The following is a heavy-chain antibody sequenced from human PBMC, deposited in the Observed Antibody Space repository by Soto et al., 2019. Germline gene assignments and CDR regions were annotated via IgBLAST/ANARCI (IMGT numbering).Heavy chain of an antibody. CDR3: ARGWLQFPGTFAY. D-gene: IGHD5-12*01. J-gene: IGHJ4*02. V-gene: IGHV4-31*03. CDR1: GGSISSGGYY. CDR2: IYYSGNT. Sequence: QVQLQESGPGLVKPSQTLSLSCTVAGGSISSGGYYWSWIRQPPGKGLEWIGYIYYSGNTYYNPSLKGRLSLSVDTSENQFSLNLSSVTAAATAVYYCARGWLQFPGTFAYWGQGTPVTVSS.